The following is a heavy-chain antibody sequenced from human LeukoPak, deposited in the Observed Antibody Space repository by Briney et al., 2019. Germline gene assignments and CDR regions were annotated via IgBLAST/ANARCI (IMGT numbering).Heavy chain of an antibody. Sequence: GGSLRLSCAASAFTFSNAWMSWVRQAPGKGLEWVGRIKRKTDGGTTDYAAPVKGRFTISRDDSKNTLYLQMNSLKTEDTAVYYCTKDSSGWWNYYYYYMDVWGKGTTVTVSS. CDR3: TKDSSGWWNYYYYYMDV. D-gene: IGHD6-19*01. J-gene: IGHJ6*03. CDR1: AFTFSNAW. V-gene: IGHV3-15*01. CDR2: IKRKTDGGTT.